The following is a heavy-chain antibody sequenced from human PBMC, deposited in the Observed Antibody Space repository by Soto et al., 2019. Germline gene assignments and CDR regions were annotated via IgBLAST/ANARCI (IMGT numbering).Heavy chain of an antibody. J-gene: IGHJ3*01. D-gene: IGHD3-22*01. CDR2: IIPIFGAS. Sequence: QVHLVQSGAEMKKPGSSVRVSCEASGGTFSTSGFGWVRQAPGQGLEWMGGIIPIFGASNYAPKFQGRIAISADESTSTSDCEMRGLKSDDTATYYCARAPRSGWAHDAFDVWGAGTLIIVSS. CDR1: GGTFSTSG. CDR3: ARAPRSGWAHDAFDV. V-gene: IGHV1-69*01.